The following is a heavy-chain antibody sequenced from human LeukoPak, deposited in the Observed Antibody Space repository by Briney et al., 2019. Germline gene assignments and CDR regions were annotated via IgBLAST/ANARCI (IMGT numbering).Heavy chain of an antibody. J-gene: IGHJ4*02. CDR1: GGTFSSYA. CDR2: IIPILGIA. Sequence: GASVKVSCKASGGTFSSYAISWVRQAPGQGLEWMGRIIPILGIANYAQKFQGRVTITADKSTSTAYMELSSLRSEDTAVYYCARDMATISTGPSPWGQGTLVTVSS. CDR3: ARDMATISTGPSP. D-gene: IGHD5-24*01. V-gene: IGHV1-69*04.